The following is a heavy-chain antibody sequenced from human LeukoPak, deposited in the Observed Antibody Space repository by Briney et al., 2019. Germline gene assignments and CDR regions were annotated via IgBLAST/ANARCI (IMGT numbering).Heavy chain of an antibody. Sequence: ASVKVSCKASGGTFSSYAISWVRQAPGQGGEWMGGIIPIFGTAHYAQKFQGRVTITTDESTSTAYMELSSLRSEDTAVYYCASRFGGNHGGDAFDIWGQGTMVTVSS. CDR1: GGTFSSYA. CDR2: IIPIFGTA. J-gene: IGHJ3*02. V-gene: IGHV1-69*05. D-gene: IGHD3-16*01. CDR3: ASRFGGNHGGDAFDI.